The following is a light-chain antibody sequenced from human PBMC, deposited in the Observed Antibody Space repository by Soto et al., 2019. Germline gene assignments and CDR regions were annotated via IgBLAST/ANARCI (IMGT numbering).Light chain of an antibody. V-gene: IGKV3-20*01. CDR2: GAS. J-gene: IGKJ1*01. Sequence: ETVLTHSPGTLSLSPGERATLSCRASQSVSSSYLAWYQEKPGQPPRLLIYGASTRATGIPDSFSGSGSGTDFTLTISRLEPEYSAGYYCQQYGSSPPSWTFGQGTKVEIK. CDR1: QSVSSSY. CDR3: QQYGSSPPSWT.